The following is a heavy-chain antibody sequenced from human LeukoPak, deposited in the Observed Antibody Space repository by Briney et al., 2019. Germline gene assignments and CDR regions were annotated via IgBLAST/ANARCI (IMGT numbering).Heavy chain of an antibody. CDR2: IYYSGST. Sequence: SETLSLTCTVSGGSISSYYWSWIRQPPGKGLEWIGYIYYSGSTNYNPSLKSRVTISVDTSKNQFSLKLSSVTAADAAVYYCAAQREAAVPFDYWGQGTLVTVSS. D-gene: IGHD6-13*01. CDR3: AAQREAAVPFDY. J-gene: IGHJ4*02. V-gene: IGHV4-59*01. CDR1: GGSISSYY.